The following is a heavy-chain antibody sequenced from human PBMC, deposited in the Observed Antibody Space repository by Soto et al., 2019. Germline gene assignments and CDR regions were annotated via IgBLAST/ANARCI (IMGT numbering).Heavy chain of an antibody. V-gene: IGHV4-38-2*01. J-gene: IGHJ4*02. D-gene: IGHD6-13*01. CDR1: VYSFSSGFF. CDR2: IYHSGSA. Sequence: PSETLSLTCAVSVYSFSSGFFWGWIRQPPGKGLEWIVSIYHSGSAYYNPSLKSRVIRSSVDTSKNQFSLKLSSVTAADTAVYYCARVGSWGSIDYWGQGTQVTVSS. CDR3: ARVGSWGSIDY.